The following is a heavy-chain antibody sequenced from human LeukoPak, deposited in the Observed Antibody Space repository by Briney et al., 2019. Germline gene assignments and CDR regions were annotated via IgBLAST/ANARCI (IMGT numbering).Heavy chain of an antibody. CDR1: GFTFSSYG. J-gene: IGHJ4*02. CDR2: ISYDGSNK. CDR3: AKATRYYYDSGGYWGYFDY. V-gene: IGHV3-30*18. D-gene: IGHD3-22*01. Sequence: GGSLRLSCAASGFTFSSYGMHWVRQAPGKGLEWVAVISYDGSNKYYADSVKGRFTISRDNSKNTLHLHMSSLRAEDTAVYYCAKATRYYYDSGGYWGYFDYWGQGTLVTVSS.